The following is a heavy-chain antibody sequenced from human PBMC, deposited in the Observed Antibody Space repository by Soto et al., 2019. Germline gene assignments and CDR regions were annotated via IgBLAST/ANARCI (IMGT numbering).Heavy chain of an antibody. CDR1: GFTFSTFW. CDR3: ASDRNTNGYSDIDF. Sequence: EVQLVASGGGLVQPGGSLRLSCAASGFTFSTFWMHWVRQAPGKGLVWVSRIDTDGTSGSYADSVKGRFTMSRDNAKNTLSLQMNSLRVEATAVYYCASDRNTNGYSDIDFWGQGTRVTVSS. V-gene: IGHV3-74*01. CDR2: IDTDGTSG. D-gene: IGHD4-17*01. J-gene: IGHJ4*02.